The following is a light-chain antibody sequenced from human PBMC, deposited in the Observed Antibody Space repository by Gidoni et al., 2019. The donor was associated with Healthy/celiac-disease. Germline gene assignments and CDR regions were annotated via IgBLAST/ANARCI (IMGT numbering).Light chain of an antibody. Sequence: EIVLTKSPGTLSLSQGERATLSCRASQSVSSYLAWYQQKPGQAPRLLIYAASNRATGIPDRFSGSGSVTDFTLTISRLEPEDFAVYYCQQYLSFCTFGQGTKVEIK. V-gene: IGKV3-20*01. CDR1: QSVSSY. CDR2: AAS. J-gene: IGKJ1*01. CDR3: QQYLSFCT.